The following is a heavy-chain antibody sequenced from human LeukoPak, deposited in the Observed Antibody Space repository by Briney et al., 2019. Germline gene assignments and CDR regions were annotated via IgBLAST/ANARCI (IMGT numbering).Heavy chain of an antibody. D-gene: IGHD4-17*01. V-gene: IGHV1-18*01. CDR2: ISAYNGNT. CDR1: GYTFTSYG. Sequence: AAVKVSCKASGYTFTSYGINWVRQAPAQGLEWVGWISAYNGNTNYAQKLQGRVTMTTDTSTSKAYMELRSLRSDDTDVYYCARETVTPLGSWFDPWGQGTLVTVSS. CDR3: ARETVTPLGSWFDP. J-gene: IGHJ5*02.